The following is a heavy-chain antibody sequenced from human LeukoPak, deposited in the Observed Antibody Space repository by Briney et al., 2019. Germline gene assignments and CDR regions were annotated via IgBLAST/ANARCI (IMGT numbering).Heavy chain of an antibody. Sequence: GSLTLSCAASGFTFSNYDMHWVRQAPGKGLEWVAFIQFDGSNKYYADSVKGRFTISRDNSKNTLYLQMNSLRAEDTAVYYCAKTRYYDFWSGYYTYFDYWGQGTLVTVSS. CDR3: AKTRYYDFWSGYYTYFDY. J-gene: IGHJ4*02. CDR2: IQFDGSNK. CDR1: GFTFSNYD. V-gene: IGHV3-30*02. D-gene: IGHD3-3*01.